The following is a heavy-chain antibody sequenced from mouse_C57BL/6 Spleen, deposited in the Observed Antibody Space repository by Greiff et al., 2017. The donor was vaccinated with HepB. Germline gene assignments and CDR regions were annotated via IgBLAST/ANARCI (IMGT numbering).Heavy chain of an antibody. CDR2: IDPEDGDT. CDR3: TTFYYGNYLYFDY. D-gene: IGHD2-1*01. Sequence: VHVKQSGAELVRPGASVKLSCTASGFNIKDYYMHWVKQRPEQGLEWIGRIDPEDGDTEYAPKFQGKATMTADTSSNTAYLQLSSLTSEDTAVYYCTTFYYGNYLYFDYWGQGTTLTVSA. J-gene: IGHJ2*01. V-gene: IGHV14-1*01. CDR1: GFNIKDYY.